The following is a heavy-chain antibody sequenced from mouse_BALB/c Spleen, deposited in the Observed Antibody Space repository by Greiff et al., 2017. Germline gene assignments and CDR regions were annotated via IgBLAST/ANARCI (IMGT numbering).Heavy chain of an antibody. Sequence: EVKLMESGGGLVKPGGSLKLSCAASGFTFSSYAMSWVRQTPEKRLEWVASIHSGGSTYYPDSVKGRFTISRDNARNILYLQMSSLRSEDTAMYYCGRRGHYYYAMDYWGQGTSVTVSS. V-gene: IGHV5-6-5*01. CDR1: GFTFSSYA. CDR3: GRRGHYYYAMDY. J-gene: IGHJ4*01. CDR2: IHSGGST. D-gene: IGHD1-2*01.